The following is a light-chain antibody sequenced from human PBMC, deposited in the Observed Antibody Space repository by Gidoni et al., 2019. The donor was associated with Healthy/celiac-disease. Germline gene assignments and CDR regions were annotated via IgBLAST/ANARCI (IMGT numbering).Light chain of an antibody. J-gene: IGKJ4*01. V-gene: IGKV3-11*01. Sequence: EIVFTQSPATLSLSPGERATLSCRASQSVSSYLAWYQQKPGQAPRLLIYDASNRATGIPARCSGSGSGTDFTLTISILEPEDFAVYYCQQRSNWLTFGGGTKVEIK. CDR2: DAS. CDR3: QQRSNWLT. CDR1: QSVSSY.